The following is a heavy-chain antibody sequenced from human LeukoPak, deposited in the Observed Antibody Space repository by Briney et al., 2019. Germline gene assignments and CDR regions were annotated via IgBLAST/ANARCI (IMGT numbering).Heavy chain of an antibody. CDR3: ARDSFADVPAATNRDV. CDR1: GFTFSSYS. CDR2: ISSSSSTI. V-gene: IGHV3-48*01. J-gene: IGHJ6*02. Sequence: PGGSLRLSCAASGFTFSSYSMNWVRQAPGKGLEWVSYISSSSSTIYYADSVKGRFTISRDNAKNSLYLQMNSLRAEDTAVYYCARDSFADVPAATNRDVWGQGTTVTVSS. D-gene: IGHD2-2*01.